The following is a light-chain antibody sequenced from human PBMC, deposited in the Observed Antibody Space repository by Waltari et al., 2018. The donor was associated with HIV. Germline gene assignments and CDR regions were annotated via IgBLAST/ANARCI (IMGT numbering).Light chain of an antibody. J-gene: IGKJ4*01. Sequence: DIQMTQSPSSLSASVGDRVTITCQASQDISNYLNWYQQKPGKAPKLLIYDASNLETGVPSRFSGSGSGTDFTFTISSLQPEDIATYYCQQYDNLPPFSSRPNMVTFGGWTKVEIK. V-gene: IGKV1-33*01. CDR3: QQYDNLPPFSSRPNMVT. CDR2: DAS. CDR1: QDISNY.